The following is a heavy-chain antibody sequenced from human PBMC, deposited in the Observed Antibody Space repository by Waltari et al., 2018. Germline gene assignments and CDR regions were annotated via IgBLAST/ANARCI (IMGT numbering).Heavy chain of an antibody. CDR1: GYTFTSSG. D-gene: IGHD3-10*01. CDR3: TRASNYGSGSYYLY. V-gene: IGHV1-3*01. Sequence: QVQLVQSGAEVTKPGASVKVSCKASGYTFTSSGIHWVRQAPGQRLEWMGWINAGNGYTKYSQKFQGRVTITRDTSASTAYMELSSLRSEDTAVFYCTRASNYGSGSYYLYWGQGTLVTVSS. J-gene: IGHJ4*02. CDR2: INAGNGYT.